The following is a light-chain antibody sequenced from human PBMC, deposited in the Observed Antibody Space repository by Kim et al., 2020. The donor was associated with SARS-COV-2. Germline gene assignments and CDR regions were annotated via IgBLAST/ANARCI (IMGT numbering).Light chain of an antibody. J-gene: IGLJ1*01. CDR1: SLRNVF. CDR2: GKN. V-gene: IGLV3-19*01. Sequence: VALGQTVRITCQGDSLRNVFASWIQQKPGQAPTRVIYGKNNRPSGIPDRFSGSSSGNTASLTITGAQAEDEADYYCFSRDSSGTNLFGAGTKVTVL. CDR3: FSRDSSGTNL.